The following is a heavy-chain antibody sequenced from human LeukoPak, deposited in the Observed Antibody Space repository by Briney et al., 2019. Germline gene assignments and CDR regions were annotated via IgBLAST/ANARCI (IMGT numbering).Heavy chain of an antibody. V-gene: IGHV3-11*04. CDR2: MSSSGGTT. CDR1: GFAITDHH. D-gene: IGHD6-19*01. J-gene: IGHJ4*02. CDR3: AKAYSSGWYYFDY. Sequence: GGSLRLSCAASGFAITDHHMDWVRQAPGKGMEWVSYMSSSGGTTYYADSMRGRFIISRDNAKNSLYLQMNSLRAEDTAVYYCAKAYSSGWYYFDYWGQGTLVTVSS.